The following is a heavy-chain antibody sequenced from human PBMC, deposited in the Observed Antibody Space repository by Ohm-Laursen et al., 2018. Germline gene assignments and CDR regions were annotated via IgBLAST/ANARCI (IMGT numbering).Heavy chain of an antibody. CDR3: ARDLGALDYYYYGMDV. V-gene: IGHV3-9*01. D-gene: IGHD3-16*01. Sequence: SSLRLSCAASGFTFDDYAMHWVRQAPGKGLEWVSGISWNSGSIGYADSVKGRFTISRDNAKNSLYLQMNSLRAEDTAVYYCARDLGALDYYYYGMDVWGQGTTVTVSS. CDR1: GFTFDDYA. J-gene: IGHJ6*02. CDR2: ISWNSGSI.